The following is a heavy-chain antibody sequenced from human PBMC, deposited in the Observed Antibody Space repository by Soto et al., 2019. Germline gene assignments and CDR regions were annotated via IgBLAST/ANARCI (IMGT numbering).Heavy chain of an antibody. D-gene: IGHD3-22*01. CDR2: IIPIFGTI. J-gene: IGHJ4*02. Sequence: QVQLVQSGAEVKKPGSSVKVSCKASGGTFSSYAISWVRQAPGQGLEWMGGIIPIFGTINYAQKFQRRVTITADESTSTAYMELRSLGSEATAVYFCARGCDSSGDNALEYWGQGTLVTVSS. CDR1: GGTFSSYA. V-gene: IGHV1-69*01. CDR3: ARGCDSSGDNALEY.